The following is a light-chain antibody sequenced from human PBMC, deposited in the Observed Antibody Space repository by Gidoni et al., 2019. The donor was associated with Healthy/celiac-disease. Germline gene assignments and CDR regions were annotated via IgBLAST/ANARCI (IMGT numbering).Light chain of an antibody. Sequence: SYVLTQPPSGSVAPGKTARITCGGNNIGSKSVHWYQQKTGQAPVLVVYDDSDRPSGIPERFSGSNSGNTATLTISRVEAGDEAAYYCQVWDSSSDHYVFGTGTKVTVL. V-gene: IGLV3-21*03. CDR1: NIGSKS. CDR2: DDS. CDR3: QVWDSSSDHYV. J-gene: IGLJ1*01.